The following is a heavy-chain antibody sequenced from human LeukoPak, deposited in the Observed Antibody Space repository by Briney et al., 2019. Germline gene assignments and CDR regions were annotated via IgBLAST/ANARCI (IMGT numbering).Heavy chain of an antibody. V-gene: IGHV3-15*01. CDR3: TTEDYDYGDYVNY. Sequence: GGSLRLSCAASGFTFSNAWMSRVRQAPGKGLEWVGRNKSKTDGGTTDYAAPVKGRFTISRDDSKNTLNLQMNSLKTEDTAVYYCTTEDYDYGDYVNYWGQGTLVTVSS. J-gene: IGHJ4*02. D-gene: IGHD4-17*01. CDR1: GFTFSNAW. CDR2: NKSKTDGGTT.